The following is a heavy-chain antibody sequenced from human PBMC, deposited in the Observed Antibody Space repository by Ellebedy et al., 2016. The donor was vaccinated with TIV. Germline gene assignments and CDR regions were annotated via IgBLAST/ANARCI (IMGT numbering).Heavy chain of an antibody. J-gene: IGHJ5*02. CDR3: AKVGRRYYESSGDP. CDR2: ISGSGDSP. D-gene: IGHD3-22*01. V-gene: IGHV3-23*01. Sequence: GESLKISCAASGFTFSSYAMSWVRQAPGKGLEWVSAISGSGDSPHYADSVKGRFTISRDTSKNTLYLKMNSRRAEDTAVYYCAKVGRRYYESSGDPWGQGSLVTVSS. CDR1: GFTFSSYA.